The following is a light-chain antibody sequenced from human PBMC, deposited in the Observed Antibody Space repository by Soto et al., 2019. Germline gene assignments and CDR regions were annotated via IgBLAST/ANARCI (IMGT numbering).Light chain of an antibody. Sequence: SYELTQSPSVSVSPGQTATITCSGDKLGDKYAYWYQQKPGQSPVVVIYEDTKRPSGIPERFSGSNSGNTATLTISGTQAMDGADYYCQAWDSSSVVFGGGTQLTVL. J-gene: IGLJ2*01. V-gene: IGLV3-1*01. CDR2: EDT. CDR1: KLGDKY. CDR3: QAWDSSSVV.